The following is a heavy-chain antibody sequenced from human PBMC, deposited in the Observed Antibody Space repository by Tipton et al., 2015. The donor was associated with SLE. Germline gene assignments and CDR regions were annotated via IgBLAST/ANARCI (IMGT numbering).Heavy chain of an antibody. Sequence: SLRLSCDTSGFAFNFYGIHWVRPAPGKGLEGVALIRFNGDNRYYADPVKGRFTITRDNAKNTVYLQMDSLRVEDTAVYYCAKTFPCGSWGQGTRVTVSS. CDR3: AKTFPCGS. V-gene: IGHV3-33*03. J-gene: IGHJ5*02. D-gene: IGHD2-21*01. CDR2: IRFNGDNR. CDR1: GFAFNFYG.